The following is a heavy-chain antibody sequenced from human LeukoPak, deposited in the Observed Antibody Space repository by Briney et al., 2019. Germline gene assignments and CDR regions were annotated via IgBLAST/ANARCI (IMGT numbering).Heavy chain of an antibody. V-gene: IGHV1-69*05. CDR1: GGTFSSYA. CDR2: IIPILGTA. CDR3: AKEMVHYFDY. Sequence: SVKVSCKASGGTFSSYAISWVRQAPGQGLEWMGGIIPILGTANYAQKFQGRVTITTDESTSTAYMELSSLRSEDTAVYYCAKEMVHYFDYWGQGTLVTVSS. D-gene: IGHD2-8*01. J-gene: IGHJ4*02.